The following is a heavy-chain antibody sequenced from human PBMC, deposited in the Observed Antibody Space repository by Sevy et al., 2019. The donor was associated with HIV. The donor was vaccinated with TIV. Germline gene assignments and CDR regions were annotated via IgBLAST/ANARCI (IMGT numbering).Heavy chain of an antibody. CDR3: ARGEGYGLNWFDP. D-gene: IGHD5-18*01. CDR2: ISYDGSNK. Sequence: GGSLRLSCAASGFTFSSYAMHWVRQAPGKGLEWVSVISYDGSNKYYADSVKGGFTISRENSKNTLYLQMNSLRAEDTAVYYCARGEGYGLNWFDPWGQGTLVTVSS. V-gene: IGHV3-30-3*01. J-gene: IGHJ5*02. CDR1: GFTFSSYA.